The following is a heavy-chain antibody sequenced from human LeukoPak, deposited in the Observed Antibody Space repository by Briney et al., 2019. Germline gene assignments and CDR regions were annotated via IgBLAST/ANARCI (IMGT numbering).Heavy chain of an antibody. CDR1: GYTISSGYY. CDR2: IYHSGST. Sequence: SETLSLTCAVSGYTISSGYYWGWIRQPPGKGLEWIGSIYHSGSTYYNPSLKSRVTISVDTSKNQFSLKLSSVTAADTAVYYCARTGDRDYWGQGTLVTVSS. D-gene: IGHD7-27*01. CDR3: ARTGDRDY. J-gene: IGHJ4*02. V-gene: IGHV4-38-2*01.